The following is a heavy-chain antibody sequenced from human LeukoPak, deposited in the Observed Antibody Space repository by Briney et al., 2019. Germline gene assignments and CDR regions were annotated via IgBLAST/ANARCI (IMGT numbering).Heavy chain of an antibody. Sequence: PSGTLSLTCAVSGASISSSARWSWVRQFPGKGLEWIGEVYHGGSTNYNPSLKSRVTISLDNSNNHFSLRLSSVTAADTARYYCARRGYSSYEAYFDYWGQGTLVTVSS. D-gene: IGHD5-12*01. J-gene: IGHJ4*02. V-gene: IGHV4-4*02. CDR3: ARRGYSSYEAYFDY. CDR2: VYHGGST. CDR1: GASISSSAR.